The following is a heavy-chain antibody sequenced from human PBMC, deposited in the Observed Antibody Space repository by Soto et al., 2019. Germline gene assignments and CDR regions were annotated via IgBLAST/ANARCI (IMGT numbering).Heavy chain of an antibody. Sequence: QVQLQQWGAGLLKPSETLSLTCAVYGGSFSGYYWRWIRQPPGKGLELIGEINHSGNTNYKPYLKSRVTISVDTSKNQFSLKESCVTAADTAVYYCARFPWYSSSWYWFDPWGQGTLVTGSS. J-gene: IGHJ5*02. CDR1: GGSFSGYY. CDR3: ARFPWYSSSWYWFDP. V-gene: IGHV4-34*01. CDR2: INHSGNT. D-gene: IGHD6-13*01.